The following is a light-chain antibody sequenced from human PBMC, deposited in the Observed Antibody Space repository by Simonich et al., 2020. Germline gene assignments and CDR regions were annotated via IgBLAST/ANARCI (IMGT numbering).Light chain of an antibody. CDR1: ALPKQY. CDR2: KDS. V-gene: IGLV3-25*03. CDR3: QSADSSGTYEV. Sequence: SYELTQPPSVSVSPGQTDRITCSGDALPKQYAYWYQQKPGKAPVLVIYKDSERPSGIPGRFSGSSSGTTVTLTISGVQAEDEADYYCQSADSSGTYEVFGGGTKLTVL. J-gene: IGLJ3*02.